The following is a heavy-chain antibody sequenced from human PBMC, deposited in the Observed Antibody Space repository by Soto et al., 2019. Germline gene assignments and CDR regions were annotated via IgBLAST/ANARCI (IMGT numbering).Heavy chain of an antibody. CDR3: TSGGLYI. V-gene: IGHV3-13*01. CDR2: IGTAGDT. J-gene: IGHJ4*02. Sequence: EVQLVESGGGLVQPGGSLRLSCAASGFTFSNYDMHWVRQTSGKGLEWVAGIGTAGDTYYPGSVKGRFSISRENAKNSFYLQMNILTAEDTAVYYCTSGGLYICGQGTLVTVSS. D-gene: IGHD3-16*01. CDR1: GFTFSNYD.